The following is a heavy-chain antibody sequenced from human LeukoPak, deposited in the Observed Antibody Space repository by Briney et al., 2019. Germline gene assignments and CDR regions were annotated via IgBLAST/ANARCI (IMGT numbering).Heavy chain of an antibody. CDR1: GFTFSSYV. D-gene: IGHD3-22*01. J-gene: IGHJ4*02. Sequence: GGSLRLSCAASGFTFSSYVMSWVRQAPGKGLEWVSAISGSGGSTYYADSVKGRFTISRDNSKNTLYMQMNSLRAEDTAVYYCAKSDDSSGSDYWGQGTLVTVSS. CDR3: AKSDDSSGSDY. V-gene: IGHV3-23*01. CDR2: ISGSGGST.